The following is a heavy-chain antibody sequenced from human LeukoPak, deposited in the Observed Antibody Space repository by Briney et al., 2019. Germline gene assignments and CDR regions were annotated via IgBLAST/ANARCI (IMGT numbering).Heavy chain of an antibody. CDR3: ARHVKVGATSYYYYMDV. V-gene: IGHV4-59*01. Sequence: PSETLSLTCTVSGGSISSYYWSWIRQPPGKGLEWIGYIYYSGSTNYNPSLKSRVTISVDTSKNQFSLKLSSVTAADTAVYYCARHVKVGATSYYYYMDVWGKGTTVTVSS. CDR2: IYYSGST. D-gene: IGHD1-26*01. CDR1: GGSISSYY. J-gene: IGHJ6*03.